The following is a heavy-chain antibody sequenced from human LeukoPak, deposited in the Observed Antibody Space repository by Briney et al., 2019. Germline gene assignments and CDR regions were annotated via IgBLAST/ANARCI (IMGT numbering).Heavy chain of an antibody. J-gene: IGHJ4*02. CDR3: ARDYYGDYVGYFDY. CDR2: INAGNGNT. D-gene: IGHD4-17*01. Sequence: ASVKVSCKASGYTFTSYGISWVRQAPGQRLEWMGWINAGNGNTKYSQKFQGRVTITRDTSASTAYMELSSLRSEDTAVYYCARDYYGDYVGYFDYWGQGTLVTVSS. V-gene: IGHV1-3*01. CDR1: GYTFTSYG.